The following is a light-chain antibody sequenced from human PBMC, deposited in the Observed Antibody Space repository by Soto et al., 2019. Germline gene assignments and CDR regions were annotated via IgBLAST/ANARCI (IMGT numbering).Light chain of an antibody. CDR3: QQYGSSPPYT. V-gene: IGKV3-20*01. J-gene: IGKJ2*01. CDR2: GAS. Sequence: EIVLTQSPATLSLSPGERATLSCRASQSVSRSYLAWYQQTPCQAPRLLIYGASSRATGIPDMFSGSGSGTDFTLTISRLEPEDFAVYYCQQYGSSPPYTFGQGTKLEIK. CDR1: QSVSRSY.